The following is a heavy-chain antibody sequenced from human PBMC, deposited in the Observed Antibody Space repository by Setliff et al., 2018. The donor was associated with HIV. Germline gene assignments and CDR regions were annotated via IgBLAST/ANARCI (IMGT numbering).Heavy chain of an antibody. V-gene: IGHV4-39*07. J-gene: IGHJ4*02. Sequence: LSLTCTVSGGSISSNSDHWGWIRQPPGKGLEWIGSIYYSGSTYYNPSLKSRVTISVDRSKDQFSLKMTSVTAADTAIYYCARSSTAGFDFWGQGTLVTVSS. D-gene: IGHD6-19*01. CDR1: GGSISSNSDH. CDR3: ARSSTAGFDF. CDR2: IYYSGST.